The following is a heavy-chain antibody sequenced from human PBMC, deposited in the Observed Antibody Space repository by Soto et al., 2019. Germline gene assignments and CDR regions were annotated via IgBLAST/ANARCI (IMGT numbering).Heavy chain of an antibody. CDR1: GGSISSYY. J-gene: IGHJ5*02. V-gene: IGHV4-59*01. CDR3: ARTRNYYDSSGYYQINWFDP. Sequence: PSETLSLTCAVSGGSISSYYWSWIRQPPGKGLEWLGYISYSGSTNYNPSLKRRVTISVDTSKTQFSLKLTSVTAADTAVYYCARTRNYYDSSGYYQINWFDPWGQGTLVTVSS. CDR2: ISYSGST. D-gene: IGHD3-22*01.